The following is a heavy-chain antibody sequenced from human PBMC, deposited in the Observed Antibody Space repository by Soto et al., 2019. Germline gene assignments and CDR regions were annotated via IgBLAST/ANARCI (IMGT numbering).Heavy chain of an antibody. CDR1: GGSISIGGYY. D-gene: IGHD4-17*01. CDR3: ARTTVTTYYYYGMDV. J-gene: IGHJ6*02. CDR2: IYYSGST. Sequence: PSETLPLTCTVSGGSISIGGYYWSWIRQHPGKGLEWIGYIYYSGSTYYNPSLKSRVTISVDTSKNQFSLKLSSVTAADTAVYYCARTTVTTYYYYGMDVWGQGTTVTVSS. V-gene: IGHV4-31*03.